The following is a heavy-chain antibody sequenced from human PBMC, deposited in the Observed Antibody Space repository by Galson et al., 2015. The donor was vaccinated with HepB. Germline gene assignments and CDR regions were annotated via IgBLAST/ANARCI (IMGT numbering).Heavy chain of an antibody. CDR2: IIPIFGTA. CDR1: GGTFSSYA. Sequence: SVKVSCKASGGTFSSYAISWVRQAPGQGLEWMGGIIPIFGTANYAQKFQGRVTITADKSTSTAYMELSSLRSEDTAAYYCARAQWVKRGYSGYDYLTLDYWGQGTLVTVSS. V-gene: IGHV1-69*06. CDR3: ARAQWVKRGYSGYDYLTLDY. D-gene: IGHD5-12*01. J-gene: IGHJ4*02.